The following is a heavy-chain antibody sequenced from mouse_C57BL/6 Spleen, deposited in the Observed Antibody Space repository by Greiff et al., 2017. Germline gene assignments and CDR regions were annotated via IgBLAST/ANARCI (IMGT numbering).Heavy chain of an antibody. J-gene: IGHJ3*01. CDR1: GYSITSGYY. Sequence: EVKLMESGPGLVKPSQSLSLTCSVTGYSITSGYYWNWIRQLPGNKLEWMGYISYDGSNNYNPSLKNRISITRDTSKNQFFLKLNSVTTEDTATYYCARDSWFAYWGQGTLVTVSA. CDR3: ARDSWFAY. V-gene: IGHV3-6*01. CDR2: ISYDGSN.